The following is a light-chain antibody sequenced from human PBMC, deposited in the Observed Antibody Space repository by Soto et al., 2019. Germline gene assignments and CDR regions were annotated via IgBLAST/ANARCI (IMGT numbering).Light chain of an antibody. CDR2: GAS. V-gene: IGKV3-11*01. Sequence: VMTQAPATLSVSPGDRATLSCRASQTINNNVAWYQLKDGQVPRLLIYGASTRATDIPARFSGSGSGTDFTLTISSLEPEDFAVYYCQQRSNWPPWTFGQGTKVDIK. CDR3: QQRSNWPPWT. CDR1: QTINNN. J-gene: IGKJ1*01.